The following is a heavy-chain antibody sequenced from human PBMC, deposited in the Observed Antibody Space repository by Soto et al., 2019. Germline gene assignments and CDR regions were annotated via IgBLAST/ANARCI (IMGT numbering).Heavy chain of an antibody. CDR2: ISSSGGST. J-gene: IGHJ4*02. V-gene: IGHV3-23*01. CDR1: GFTFSSYA. CDR3: VKDWSDARTREKCGLVDY. Sequence: EVQLLKSGGGLAQPGGSLRLSCAASGFTFSSYAMTWVRQAPGKGLEWVSTISSSGGSTYYADSVEGRFTISRDNSKNTLYLQMNSLRAGDTAVYYGVKDWSDARTREKCGLVDYWGQGTLVTVSS. D-gene: IGHD2-8*02.